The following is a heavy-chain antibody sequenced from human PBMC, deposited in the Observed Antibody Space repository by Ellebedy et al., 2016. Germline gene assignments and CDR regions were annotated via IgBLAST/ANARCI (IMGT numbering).Heavy chain of an antibody. J-gene: IGHJ3*02. CDR3: TRGANYTFDI. CDR1: GLIVSYNS. V-gene: IGHV3-48*04. Sequence: GESLKISCEASGLIVSYNSMNWVRQAPGKGLEWISHISGASGTVYYADSVKGRFTMSRDNAKNSLYLQMNSLRAEETAMYFCTRGANYTFDIWGQGTMVTVS. CDR2: ISGASGTV. D-gene: IGHD1-7*01.